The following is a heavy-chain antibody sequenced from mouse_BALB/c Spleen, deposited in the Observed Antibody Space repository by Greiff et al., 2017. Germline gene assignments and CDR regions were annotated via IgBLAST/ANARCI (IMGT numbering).Heavy chain of an antibody. J-gene: IGHJ2*01. CDR3: TRDQGVYYY. Sequence: EVKLMESGGGLVKPGGSLKLSCAASGFTFSSYTMSWVRQTPEKRLEWVATISSGGSYTYYPDSVKGRFTISRDNAKNTLYLQMSSLKSEDTAMYYCTRDQGVYYYWGQGTTLTVSS. CDR1: GFTFSSYT. CDR2: ISSGGSYT. V-gene: IGHV5-6-4*01. D-gene: IGHD1-1*01.